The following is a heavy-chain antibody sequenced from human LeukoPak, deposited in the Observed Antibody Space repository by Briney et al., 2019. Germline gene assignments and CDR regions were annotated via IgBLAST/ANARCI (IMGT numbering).Heavy chain of an antibody. J-gene: IGHJ3*02. CDR1: GYTFTSYY. V-gene: IGHV1-46*01. D-gene: IGHD3-16*01. CDR3: ARVVVGGFPGPADVFDI. CDR2: INPSGGST. Sequence: ASVKVSCKASGYTFTSYYMHWVRQAPGQGLEWMGIINPSGGSTSYAQKFQGRVTMTRDTSTSTVYMELSSLRSEDTAVYYCARVVVGGFPGPADVFDIWGQGTMVTVSS.